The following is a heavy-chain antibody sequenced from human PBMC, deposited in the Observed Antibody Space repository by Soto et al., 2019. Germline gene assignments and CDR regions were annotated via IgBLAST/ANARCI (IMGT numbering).Heavy chain of an antibody. D-gene: IGHD3-10*01. V-gene: IGHV3-48*01. Sequence: EVQLVESGGGLVQPGGSLRLSCAASGFTFSSYSMNWVRQAPGKGLEWVSYISSSSSTIYYADSVKGRFTISRDNAKNSLYLQMNSLRAEDTAVYYCARSMDDYYYYGMDVWGQVTTVTVSS. CDR2: ISSSSSTI. CDR3: ARSMDDYYYYGMDV. CDR1: GFTFSSYS. J-gene: IGHJ6*02.